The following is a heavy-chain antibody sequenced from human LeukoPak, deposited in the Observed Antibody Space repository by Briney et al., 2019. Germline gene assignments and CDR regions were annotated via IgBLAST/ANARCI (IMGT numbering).Heavy chain of an antibody. CDR2: ITLYNGNI. V-gene: IGHV1-68*02. D-gene: IGHD3-10*01. CDR3: ASYSGFDY. CDR1: GYTFTYCS. Sequence: ASVKVSCKASGYTFTYCSLHWLQQAPGQGLERMRWITLYNGNINYAKKFQSRATITRDMSLRTAYIELSSLRSEDSAVYYWASYSGFDYWGQGTLVTVSS. J-gene: IGHJ4*02.